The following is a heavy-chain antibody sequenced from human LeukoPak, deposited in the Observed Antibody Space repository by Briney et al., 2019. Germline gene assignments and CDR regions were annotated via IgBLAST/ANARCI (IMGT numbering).Heavy chain of an antibody. J-gene: IGHJ5*02. Sequence: GESLKISCRGSGYSFTAYWIGWVRQMPGKGMEWMGVIYPGDSRIRYNPSFQGQATISVDKSIRTAYLQWVSLKASDTAMYYCACRDLTSTWSYPWGQGTLVTVSS. V-gene: IGHV5-51*01. CDR3: ACRDLTSTWSYP. D-gene: IGHD2-2*01. CDR1: GYSFTAYW. CDR2: IYPGDSRI.